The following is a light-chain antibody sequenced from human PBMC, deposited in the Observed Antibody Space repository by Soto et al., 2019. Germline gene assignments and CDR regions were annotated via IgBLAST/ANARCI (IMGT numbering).Light chain of an antibody. V-gene: IGLV1-44*01. J-gene: IGLJ1*01. CDR2: LNN. CDR3: AAWDDSLNVYV. CDR1: SSNIGTNT. Sequence: QSVLTQPPSASGTPGQRVTISCSGSSSNIGTNTVDWYQQLPGTAPKFVNYLNNQRPSGVPDRFSVSKSGTSASLAISGLQSEDEADYYCAAWDDSLNVYVFGTGTKLTVL.